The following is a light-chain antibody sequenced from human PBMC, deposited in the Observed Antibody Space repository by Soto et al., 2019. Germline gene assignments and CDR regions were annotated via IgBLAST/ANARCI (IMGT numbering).Light chain of an antibody. CDR1: QNVYNN. J-gene: IGKJ4*01. CDR3: QQYSHWPLT. V-gene: IGKV3-15*01. CDR2: GAS. Sequence: EIVLTQSPGTLSLSPGDRATLSCRATQNVYNNVAWYQQKPGQAPRLLIYGASTRATGFPARFSGSGSGTEFTLTIASLQSEDLGIYYCQQYSHWPLTFGGGTKVDI.